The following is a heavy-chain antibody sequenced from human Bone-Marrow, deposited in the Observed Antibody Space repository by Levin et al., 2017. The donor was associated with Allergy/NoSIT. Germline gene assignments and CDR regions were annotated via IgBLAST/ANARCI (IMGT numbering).Heavy chain of an antibody. J-gene: IGHJ4*02. V-gene: IGHV3-9*01. Sequence: SCAASGFTFDDYAMHWVRQTPGKGLEWVSGITWNSAKIAYGDSFKGRFIISRDNAKNSLDLQMNSLRPEDTALYYCAKDIASGYFLAFDYWGQGPLVTVSS. CDR2: ITWNSAKI. CDR1: GFTFDDYA. CDR3: AKDIASGYFLAFDY. D-gene: IGHD5-12*01.